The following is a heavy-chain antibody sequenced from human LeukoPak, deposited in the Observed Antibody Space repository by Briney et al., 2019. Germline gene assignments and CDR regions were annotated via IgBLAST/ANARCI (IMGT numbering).Heavy chain of an antibody. J-gene: IGHJ3*02. CDR1: GGSISSSSYY. V-gene: IGHV4-39*07. CDR3: ASGEWNILGEVAATSAFDI. D-gene: IGHD2-15*01. Sequence: PSETLSLTCTVSGGSISSSSYYWGWIRQPPGKGLEWIGSIYYSGSTYYNPSLESRVSISVDTSKNQFSLKLSSVTAADTAVYYCASGEWNILGEVAATSAFDIWGQGTMVTVSS. CDR2: IYYSGST.